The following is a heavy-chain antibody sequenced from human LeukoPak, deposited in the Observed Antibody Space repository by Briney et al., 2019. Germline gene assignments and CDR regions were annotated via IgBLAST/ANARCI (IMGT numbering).Heavy chain of an antibody. CDR1: GFTFRSYA. Sequence: PGGSLRLSCGASGFTFRSYAMNWVRQAPGKGLEWVSVISGSGDGTHYADSVKGRFTISRDNSKNTLYLQMNSLRVEDTAVYSCAKAPGFTVVTSFDWWGQGTLVTVSS. J-gene: IGHJ4*02. D-gene: IGHD4-23*01. V-gene: IGHV3-23*01. CDR2: ISGSGDGT. CDR3: AKAPGFTVVTSFDW.